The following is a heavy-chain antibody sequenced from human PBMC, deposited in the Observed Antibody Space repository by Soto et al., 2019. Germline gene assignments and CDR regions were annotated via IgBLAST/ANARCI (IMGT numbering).Heavy chain of an antibody. J-gene: IGHJ4*02. D-gene: IGHD5-18*01. Sequence: SGPTLVNPTQTLTLTCTFSGFSLSTTGMCVSWIRQPPGKALEWLALIDWADDKYYSTSLKTRLTISKDTSKNQVVLTMTNVEPVDTATYFCSRAVGGFTYGYPDYWGQGTLVTVST. V-gene: IGHV2-70*01. CDR1: GFSLSTTGMC. CDR3: SRAVGGFTYGYPDY. CDR2: IDWADDK.